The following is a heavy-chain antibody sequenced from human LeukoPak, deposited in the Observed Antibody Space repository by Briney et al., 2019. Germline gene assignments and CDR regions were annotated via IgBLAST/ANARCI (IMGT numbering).Heavy chain of an antibody. Sequence: GESLQISCKGSGYSFTTYWIGWVRQMPGKGLEWMGIIYPGDSDARYSPSFQGQVTISADKSISTAYLQWSSLKASDTAMYYCARTYTSSWAAVDYWGQGTLVTVSS. D-gene: IGHD6-13*01. J-gene: IGHJ4*02. CDR1: GYSFTTYW. CDR2: IYPGDSDA. CDR3: ARTYTSSWAAVDY. V-gene: IGHV5-51*01.